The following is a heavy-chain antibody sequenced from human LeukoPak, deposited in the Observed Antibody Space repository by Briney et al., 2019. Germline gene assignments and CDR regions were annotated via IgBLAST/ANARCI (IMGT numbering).Heavy chain of an antibody. CDR3: TRGAGRLIDY. CDR1: GGSISSYY. V-gene: IGHV4-59*01. CDR2: FHNSGTS. D-gene: IGHD3-16*01. Sequence: SETLSLTCTVSGGSISSYYWSWIRQPPGKGLEWIGYFHNSGTSTYNPSLKSRVTISADTSKNQFSLKLNSLTTADTAVYYCTRGAGRLIDYWGQGILVTVSS. J-gene: IGHJ4*02.